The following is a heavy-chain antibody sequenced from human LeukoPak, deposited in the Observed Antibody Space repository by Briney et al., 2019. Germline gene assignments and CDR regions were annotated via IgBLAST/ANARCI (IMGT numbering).Heavy chain of an antibody. CDR1: GDSITSGSYY. V-gene: IGHV4-61*02. CDR3: ARARNYCSGGSCYGPVYYYMDV. J-gene: IGHJ6*03. CDR2: IYTSGST. D-gene: IGHD2-15*01. Sequence: KPSETLSLTCTVSGDSITSGSYYWSWIRQPAGKGLEWIGRIYTSGSTNYNPSLKSRVTISVDTSKNQFSLKLSSVTAADTAVYYCARARNYCSGGSCYGPVYYYMDVWGKGTTVTISS.